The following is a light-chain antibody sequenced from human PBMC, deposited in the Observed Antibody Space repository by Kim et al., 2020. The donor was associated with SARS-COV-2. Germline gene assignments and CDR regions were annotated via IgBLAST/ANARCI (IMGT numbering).Light chain of an antibody. CDR2: STS. J-gene: IGKJ1*01. CDR3: QQSYSIPWT. Sequence: ASVGDRITITCRTSRSIPNYLIWFHQNKGKGPKLLIYSTSTLQSGVPSRFTGGGSGTDFTLTISSLQPEDFATYYCQQSYSIPWTFGQGTKVDIK. V-gene: IGKV1-39*01. CDR1: RSIPNY.